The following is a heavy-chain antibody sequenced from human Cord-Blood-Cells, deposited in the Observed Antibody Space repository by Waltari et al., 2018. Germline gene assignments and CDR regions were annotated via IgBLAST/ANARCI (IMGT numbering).Heavy chain of an antibody. V-gene: IGHV3-23*01. CDR1: GFTFSSYA. D-gene: IGHD2-2*01. CDR3: AKPLIVVVPAADAFDI. CDR2: ISGGGGST. J-gene: IGHJ3*02. Sequence: EVQLLESGGGLVQPGGSLRLSCAASGFTFSSYAMSWVRQAPGKGLEWVSAISGGGGSTYYADPVKGRFTISRDNSKNTLYLQMNSLRAEDTAVYYCAKPLIVVVPAADAFDIWGQGTMVTVSS.